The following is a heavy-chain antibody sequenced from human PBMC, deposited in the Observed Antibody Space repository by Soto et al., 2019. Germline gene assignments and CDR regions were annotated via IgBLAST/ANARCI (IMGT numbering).Heavy chain of an antibody. J-gene: IGHJ6*02. D-gene: IGHD6-13*01. CDR1: GFTFSSYA. V-gene: IGHV3-30-3*01. CDR3: ARDPYSSSWYYRYHYGMDV. Sequence: QVQLVESGGGVVQPGRSLRLSCAASGFTFSSYAMHWVRQAPGKGLEWVAVISYDGSNKYYADSVKGRFTISRDNSKNTLYLQMNSLRAEDTAVYYCARDPYSSSWYYRYHYGMDVWGQGTTVTVSS. CDR2: ISYDGSNK.